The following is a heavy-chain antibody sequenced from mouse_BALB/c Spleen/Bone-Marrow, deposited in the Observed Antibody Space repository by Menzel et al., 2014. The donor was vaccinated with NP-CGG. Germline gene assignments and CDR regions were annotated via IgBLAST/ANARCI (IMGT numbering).Heavy chain of an antibody. D-gene: IGHD4-1*01. V-gene: IGHV5-6-3*01. Sequence: EVQRVESGGALVQPGGSLKLSCAASGFTFSNYGMSWVRQTPDKRLELVATINSNGGSTYYPDSVKGRFTVSRDNAKNTLYLQMSSLKSEDTAMYYCARDPWDGMDYWGQGTSVTVSS. CDR1: GFTFSNYG. CDR3: ARDPWDGMDY. J-gene: IGHJ4*01. CDR2: INSNGGST.